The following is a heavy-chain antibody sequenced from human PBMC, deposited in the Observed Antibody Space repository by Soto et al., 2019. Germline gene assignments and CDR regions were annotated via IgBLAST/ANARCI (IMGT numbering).Heavy chain of an antibody. V-gene: IGHV4-39*01. CDR2: IYYSGST. J-gene: IGHJ4*02. CDR3: ARPWGATSY. D-gene: IGHD5-12*01. Sequence: QLQLQESGPGLVKPSETLSFTCTVSGGSISSSSYYWGWIRQPPGKGLEWIGSIYYSGSTYYNPSLKSRVTISVDTSKNQFSLTLSSVTAADTAVYYCARPWGATSYWGQGTLVTVSS. CDR1: GGSISSSSYY.